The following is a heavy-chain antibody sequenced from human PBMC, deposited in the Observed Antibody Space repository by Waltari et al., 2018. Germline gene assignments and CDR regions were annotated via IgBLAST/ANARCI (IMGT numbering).Heavy chain of an antibody. CDR2: DDPEDGET. CDR1: GCTFTDYY. CDR3: ATALGDRSSASRAFDI. V-gene: IGHV1-69-2*01. J-gene: IGHJ3*02. Sequence: EVQLLQSGTELKTPGPTVKIPCPVSGCTFTDYYINWGQQATGKGPPWMGLDDPEDGETIYAEKFQGRVTITADTSTDTAYMELSSLRSEDTAVYYCATALGDRSSASRAFDIWGLGTMITVSS. D-gene: IGHD3-10*01.